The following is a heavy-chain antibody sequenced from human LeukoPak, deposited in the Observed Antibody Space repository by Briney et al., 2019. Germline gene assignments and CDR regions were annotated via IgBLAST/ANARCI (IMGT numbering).Heavy chain of an antibody. CDR2: ISSSAATI. J-gene: IGHJ4*02. Sequence: GGSLRLSCAASGFTFSDYYMSWIRQAPGKGLEWVSYISSSAATIYYADSVKGRFTISRDNAKKSLYLQMNSLRAEDTAVYYCARGPYDYVWGSYRRDYFDYWGQGTLVTVSS. CDR3: ARGPYDYVWGSYRRDYFDY. V-gene: IGHV3-11*04. D-gene: IGHD3-16*02. CDR1: GFTFSDYY.